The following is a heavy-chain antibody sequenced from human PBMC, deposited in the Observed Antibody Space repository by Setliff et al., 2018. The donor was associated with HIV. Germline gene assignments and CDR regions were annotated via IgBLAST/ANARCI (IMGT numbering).Heavy chain of an antibody. CDR3: ARRIYGNNPYFDY. J-gene: IGHJ4*02. V-gene: IGHV4-38-2*01. CDR2: VSHSGTN. Sequence: SETLSLTCAVSGDSISGGYYWAWIRQAPGKGLEWVGSVSHSGTNFYNPPLKSRVTISVDTSQNQFSLKLSSVTAADTAIYYCARRIYGNNPYFDYWSQGTLVTVSS. D-gene: IGHD4-17*01. CDR1: GDSISGGYY.